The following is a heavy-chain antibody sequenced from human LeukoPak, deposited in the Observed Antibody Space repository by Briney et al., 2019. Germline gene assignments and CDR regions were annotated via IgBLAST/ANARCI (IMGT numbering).Heavy chain of an antibody. CDR1: GYTFTGYY. CDR3: AGSVLRSSLGRAYDAFDI. D-gene: IGHD3-3*01. Sequence: GASVKLSCKASGYTFTGYYIHWVRQAPGQGLEWMAWINPNSGGTNYAQTFQGRVTITRDTSISTAYMELSRLRSDDTALYYCAGSVLRSSLGRAYDAFDIWGRGTMVTVSS. J-gene: IGHJ3*02. CDR2: INPNSGGT. V-gene: IGHV1-2*02.